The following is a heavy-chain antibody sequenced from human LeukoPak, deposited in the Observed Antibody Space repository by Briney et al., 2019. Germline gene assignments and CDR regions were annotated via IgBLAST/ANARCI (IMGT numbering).Heavy chain of an antibody. CDR1: GYTFTSYA. V-gene: IGHV7-4-1*02. CDR3: ARDLRPGYSYAISEYFQH. CDR2: INTNTGNP. J-gene: IGHJ1*01. D-gene: IGHD5-18*01. Sequence: ASVKVSCTASGYTFTSYAMNWVRQAPGQGLEWMGWINTNTGNPTYAQGFTGRFVFSLDTSVSTAYLQISSLKAEDTAVYYCARDLRPGYSYAISEYFQHWGQGTLVTVSS.